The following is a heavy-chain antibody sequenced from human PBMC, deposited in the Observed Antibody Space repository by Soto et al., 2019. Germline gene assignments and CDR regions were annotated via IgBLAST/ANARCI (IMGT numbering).Heavy chain of an antibody. V-gene: IGHV1-69*01. CDR2: IIPIFGTA. D-gene: IGHD6-25*01. J-gene: IGHJ5*02. CDR1: GGTFSSYA. CDR3: ARDRGSGYDKGGWFDP. Sequence: QVQLVQSGAEVKKPWSSVKVSCKASGGTFSSYAISWVRQAPGQGLEWMGGIIPIFGTANYAQKFQGRVTITADDSPSKAYMELSSLGSEDTAVYYCARDRGSGYDKGGWFDPWGQGPLVTVSS.